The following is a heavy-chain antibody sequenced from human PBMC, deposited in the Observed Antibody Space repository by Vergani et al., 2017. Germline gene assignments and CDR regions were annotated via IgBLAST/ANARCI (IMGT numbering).Heavy chain of an antibody. Sequence: QVQLQESGPGLVKPSQTLSLTCTVSGGSISSGGYYWSWIRQHPGKGLEWIGYIYYSGSTYYNPSLKSRGTISVDTSKNQFSLKLSSVTAANTAGYYGAREERRWYSYGLANYFDYWGQGTLVTVSS. D-gene: IGHD5-18*01. J-gene: IGHJ4*02. V-gene: IGHV4-31*03. CDR2: IYYSGST. CDR3: AREERRWYSYGLANYFDY. CDR1: GGSISSGGYY.